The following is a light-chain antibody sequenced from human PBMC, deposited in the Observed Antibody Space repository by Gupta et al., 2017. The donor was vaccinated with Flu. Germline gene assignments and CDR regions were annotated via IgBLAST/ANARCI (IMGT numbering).Light chain of an antibody. Sequence: DIQMTQSPSYLSGSVGDRVTIICRASQSISSYLNWYQQKPGKAHKLLIYAASSLQSGVPTRFSDSGSGTDFTLTISSLQPEDFATYYCQQSYSTPPYTFGQGTKLEIK. J-gene: IGKJ2*01. CDR1: QSISSY. CDR2: AAS. CDR3: QQSYSTPPYT. V-gene: IGKV1-39*01.